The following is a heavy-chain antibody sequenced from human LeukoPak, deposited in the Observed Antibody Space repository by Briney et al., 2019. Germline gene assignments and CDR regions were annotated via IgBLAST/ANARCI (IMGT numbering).Heavy chain of an antibody. D-gene: IGHD6-19*01. CDR1: VYTFTSYG. V-gene: IGHV1-18*01. CDR3: ARGRSSGWYGLDYYYYYGMDV. J-gene: IGHJ6*02. CDR2: ISAYNGNT. Sequence: ASVKVSCKVSVYTFTSYGISWVRQAPGHGLEWMGWISAYNGNTNYAQKLQGRVTMTTDTSTSTAYMELRSLRSDDTAVYYCARGRSSGWYGLDYYYYYGMDVWGQGTTVTVSS.